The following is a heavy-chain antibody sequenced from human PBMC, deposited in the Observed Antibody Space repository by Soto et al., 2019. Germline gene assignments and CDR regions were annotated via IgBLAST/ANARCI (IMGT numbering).Heavy chain of an antibody. CDR3: AKAREVTLVRVPSSY. V-gene: IGHV3-30*18. CDR2: ISYDGSNK. Sequence: GGSLRLSCAASGFTFSSYGMHWVRQAPGKGLEWVAVISYDGSNKYYADSVKGRFTISRDNSKNTLYLQMNSLRAEDTAVYYCAKAREVTLVRVPSSYWGQGTLVTVS. CDR1: GFTFSSYG. D-gene: IGHD3-10*01. J-gene: IGHJ4*02.